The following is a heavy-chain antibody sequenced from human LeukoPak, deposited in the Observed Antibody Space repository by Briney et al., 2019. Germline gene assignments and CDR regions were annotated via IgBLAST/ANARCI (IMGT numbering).Heavy chain of an antibody. J-gene: IGHJ4*02. Sequence: PSETLSLTCSVSGGSFTTNYWSWIRQPPGKGLEWVGYIYPSGNTNYNPSLKSRVSISVDTSKNQFSLRLSSVTAADTALYYCARQLATSTFDYWGQGTLVTVS. V-gene: IGHV4-4*09. CDR3: ARQLATSTFDY. D-gene: IGHD1-1*01. CDR2: IYPSGNT. CDR1: GGSFTTNY.